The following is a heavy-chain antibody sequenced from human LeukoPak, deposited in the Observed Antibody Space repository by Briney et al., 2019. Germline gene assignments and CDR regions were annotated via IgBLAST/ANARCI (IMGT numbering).Heavy chain of an antibody. J-gene: IGHJ4*02. CDR2: IYYSGST. CDR1: GGSFSSSSYY. V-gene: IGHV4-39*01. D-gene: IGHD2-2*01. Sequence: SETLSLTCTVSGGSFSSSSYYWGWIRQPPGKGLEWIGSIYYSGSTYYNPSLKSRVTISVDTSKNQFSLKLSSVTAADTAVYYCAILGYCSSTSCSHHHFDYWGQGTLVTVSS. CDR3: AILGYCSSTSCSHHHFDY.